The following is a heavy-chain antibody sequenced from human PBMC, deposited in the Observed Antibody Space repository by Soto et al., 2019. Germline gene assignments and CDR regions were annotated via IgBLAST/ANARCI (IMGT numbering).Heavy chain of an antibody. D-gene: IGHD6-13*01. CDR3: ARDGIAPTYYYGMDV. CDR1: GGTFSSYA. Sequence: QVQLVQSGAEVKKPGSSVKVSCNASGGTFSSYAISWVRQAPGQGLEWMGGIIPIFGTANYAHKFKGRVTIPADEYTRTAYMELSSLSLEGTAVDYCARDGIAPTYYYGMDVWGQGTTVTVCS. J-gene: IGHJ6*02. CDR2: IIPIFGTA. V-gene: IGHV1-69*01.